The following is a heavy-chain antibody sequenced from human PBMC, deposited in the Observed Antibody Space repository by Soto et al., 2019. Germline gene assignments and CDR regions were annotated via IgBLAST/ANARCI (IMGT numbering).Heavy chain of an antibody. CDR1: GFTFGDYA. Sequence: GGSLRLSCTASGFTFGDYAMSWFRQAPGKGLEWVVFIRSKAYGGTTEYAASVKGRFTISRDDSKSIAYLQMNSLKTEDTAVYYCTRDLICSSTSCYAGPGAFDIWGQGTMVTVSS. D-gene: IGHD2-2*01. CDR2: IRSKAYGGTT. CDR3: TRDLICSSTSCYAGPGAFDI. V-gene: IGHV3-49*03. J-gene: IGHJ3*02.